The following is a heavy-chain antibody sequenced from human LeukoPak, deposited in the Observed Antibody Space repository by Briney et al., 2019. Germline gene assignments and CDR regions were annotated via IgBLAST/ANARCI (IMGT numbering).Heavy chain of an antibody. J-gene: IGHJ3*02. V-gene: IGHV3-48*02. CDR3: ASTSSFTYYYGSGRQGAFDM. CDR2: ITSHGVT. CDR1: GFTFSTSG. Sequence: GGSLRLSRAASGFTFSTSGVGWVRQAPGKGLEWLSYITSHGVTHYLDSVEGRFTISRDNAKSLLYLQMNSLSEEDTAVYYCASTSSFTYYYGSGRQGAFDMWGQGTMVTVSS. D-gene: IGHD3-10*01.